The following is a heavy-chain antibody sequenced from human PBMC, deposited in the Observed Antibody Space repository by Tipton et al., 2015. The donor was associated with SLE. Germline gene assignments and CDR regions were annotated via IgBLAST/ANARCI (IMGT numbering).Heavy chain of an antibody. J-gene: IGHJ5*02. CDR3: ARTRPLFNWFDP. Sequence: LRLSCTISGDSISSYYWTWIRQPPGKGLEWLGYVFHTGSTNYNPSLNGRVTMSVDTSKNQFSLRLKSVTTADTAVYYCARTRPLFNWFDPWGQGTLVIVPS. CDR1: GDSISSYY. D-gene: IGHD2-2*01. CDR2: VFHTGST. V-gene: IGHV4-59*01.